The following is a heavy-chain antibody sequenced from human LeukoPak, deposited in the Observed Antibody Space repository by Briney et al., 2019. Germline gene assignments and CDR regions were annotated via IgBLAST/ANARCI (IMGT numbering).Heavy chain of an antibody. CDR3: ARDIPPGIATH. CDR2: ISYDGSNK. Sequence: GGSLRLSCADPGFTFSSYAMHRVRQAPGKGVEWVAVISYDGSNKYCADSVKGRFTISRDNSKNTLYLQMNSLRAQDTAVYYCARDIPPGIATHWGQGTLVTVPS. V-gene: IGHV3-30-3*01. J-gene: IGHJ4*02. CDR1: GFTFSSYA. D-gene: IGHD6-13*01.